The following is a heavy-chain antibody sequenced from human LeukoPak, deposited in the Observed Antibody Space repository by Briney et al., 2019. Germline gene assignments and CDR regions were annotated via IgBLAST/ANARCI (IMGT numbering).Heavy chain of an antibody. Sequence: SGGSLRLSCAASGFTFSSYGMHWVRQAPGKGLEWVAVISYDGSNKYYADSVKGRFSISRDNSKNTLYLQMNSLRAEDTAVYYCAKDELLLGAFDIWGQGTMVTVSS. D-gene: IGHD2-15*01. CDR3: AKDELLLGAFDI. CDR2: ISYDGSNK. CDR1: GFTFSSYG. J-gene: IGHJ3*02. V-gene: IGHV3-30*18.